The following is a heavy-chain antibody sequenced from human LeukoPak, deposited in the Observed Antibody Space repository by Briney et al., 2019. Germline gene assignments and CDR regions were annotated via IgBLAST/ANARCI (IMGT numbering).Heavy chain of an antibody. V-gene: IGHV1-18*01. Sequence: ASVKVSCKASGYTFTSYGISWVRQAPGQGLEWMGWITAYNDNTNYAQKLQGRVTMTTDTSTSTAYMELTRLGSDDTAVYYCARSDASAWKDYWGQGTLVTVSS. CDR2: ITAYNDNT. CDR1: GYTFTSYG. J-gene: IGHJ4*02. CDR3: ARSDASAWKDY. D-gene: IGHD6-19*01.